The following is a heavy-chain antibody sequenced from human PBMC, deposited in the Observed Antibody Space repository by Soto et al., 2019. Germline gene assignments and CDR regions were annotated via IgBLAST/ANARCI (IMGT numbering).Heavy chain of an antibody. CDR3: ARHHVRGRTIAGAAEF. Sequence: SETLSLTCAVYGGSFSGYYWSWIRQPPGKGLEWTGEINHSGNTNYNPALKSRVTISVDTSKNQLFLNLSSVTAADTAMYYCARHHVRGRTIAGAAEFWGQGTLVTVSS. V-gene: IGHV4-34*01. CDR2: INHSGNT. J-gene: IGHJ4*02. D-gene: IGHD6-13*01. CDR1: GGSFSGYY.